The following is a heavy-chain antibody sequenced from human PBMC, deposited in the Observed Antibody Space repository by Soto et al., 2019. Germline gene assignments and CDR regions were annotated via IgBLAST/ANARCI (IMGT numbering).Heavy chain of an antibody. V-gene: IGHV4-34*01. CDR2: INHSGST. D-gene: IGHD2-15*01. J-gene: IGHJ3*02. CDR1: GGSFSGYY. CDR3: ARVSVVNAFDI. Sequence: QVQLQQWGAGLLKPSETLSLTCAVYGGSFSGYYWSWIRQPPGKGLEWIGEINHSGSTNYNPSLKSRVTISVDTSKNQFSLKLSSVTAADTAVYYCARVSVVNAFDIWGQGTMVTVSS.